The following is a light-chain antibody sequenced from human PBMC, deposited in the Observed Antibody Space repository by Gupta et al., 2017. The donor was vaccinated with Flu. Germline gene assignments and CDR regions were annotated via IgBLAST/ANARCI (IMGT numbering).Light chain of an antibody. J-gene: IGKJ4*01. Sequence: PVTLSVSPGERATLSCGASQSVSSNFAWYQQKPGQAPRLLIYGASTRATGITARFSASGSGTEFTLTISSLQSEDFAVYYCQQYNSWPLTFGGGTKVEI. CDR1: QSVSSN. V-gene: IGKV3-15*01. CDR3: QQYNSWPLT. CDR2: GAS.